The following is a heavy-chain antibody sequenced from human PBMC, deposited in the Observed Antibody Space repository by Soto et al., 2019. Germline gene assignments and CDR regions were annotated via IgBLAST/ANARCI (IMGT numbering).Heavy chain of an antibody. Sequence: SETLSLTCAVSGGSISSSNWWSWARQPPGKGLEWIGEIYHSGSTNYNPYLKSRVTISVDKSKNQFSLKLSSVTAADMAVYYCASSLWFGEEADYWGQGTLVTVSS. CDR3: ASSLWFGEEADY. D-gene: IGHD3-10*01. CDR1: GGSISSSNW. V-gene: IGHV4-4*02. J-gene: IGHJ4*02. CDR2: IYHSGST.